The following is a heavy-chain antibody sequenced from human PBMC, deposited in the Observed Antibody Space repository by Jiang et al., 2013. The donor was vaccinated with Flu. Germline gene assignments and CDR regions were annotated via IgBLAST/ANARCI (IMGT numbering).Heavy chain of an antibody. V-gene: IGHV4-39*07. J-gene: IGHJ4*02. D-gene: IGHD6-19*01. Sequence: GSGLVKPSETLSLTCTVSGGSISSSNYYWGWIRQSPGKGLEWIGSIYYSGSTYYNPSLKSRVTISIDTSKSQFSLKLSSVIAADTAVYYCARLMQWLAADYWGQGTLVTVSS. CDR3: ARLMQWLAADY. CDR2: IYYSGST. CDR1: GGSISSSNYY.